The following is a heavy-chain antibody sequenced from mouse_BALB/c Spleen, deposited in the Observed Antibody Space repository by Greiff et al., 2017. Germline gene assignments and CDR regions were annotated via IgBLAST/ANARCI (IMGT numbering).Heavy chain of an antibody. V-gene: IGHV14-4*02. CDR2: IDPENGDT. CDR3: KDYRYSYAMDY. J-gene: IGHJ4*01. CDR1: GFNIKDYY. Sequence: VQLQQSGAELVRSGASVKLSCTASGFNIKDYYMHWVKQRPEQGLEWIGWIDPENGDTEYAPKFQGKATMTADTSSNTAYLQLSSLTSKDTAVYYCKDYRYSYAMDYWGQGTSVTVSS. D-gene: IGHD2-14*01.